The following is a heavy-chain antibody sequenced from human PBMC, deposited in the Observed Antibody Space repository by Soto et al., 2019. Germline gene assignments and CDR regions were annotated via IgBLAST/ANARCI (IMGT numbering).Heavy chain of an antibody. D-gene: IGHD3-9*01. J-gene: IGHJ5*02. CDR2: VYYSGST. CDR1: GGSISNYY. CDR3: VRDYLLTGLDA. Sequence: ASETLSLTCPVSGGSISNYYWTWVRQPPGKGLEWMGYVYYSGSTNYNPSLESRVTISIDASKNQXSLKMKYVTAADSAVYSCVRDYLLTGLDAWAQGAFVTVSS. V-gene: IGHV4-59*01.